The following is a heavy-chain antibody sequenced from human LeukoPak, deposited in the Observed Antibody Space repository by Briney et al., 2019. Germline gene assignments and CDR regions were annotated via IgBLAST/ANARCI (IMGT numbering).Heavy chain of an antibody. Sequence: GGSLRLSCAASGCPFNAYWMTWVRKAPGKGLEWVANIRQDGDTKYYVDSVKGRFTISRDNAMNSLYLQMNSLRAEDTAIYYCARSLPYGTTWYGRSDFWGQGTLVTVSS. V-gene: IGHV3-7*03. CDR1: GCPFNAYW. D-gene: IGHD6-13*01. CDR2: IRQDGDTK. J-gene: IGHJ4*02. CDR3: ARSLPYGTTWYGRSDF.